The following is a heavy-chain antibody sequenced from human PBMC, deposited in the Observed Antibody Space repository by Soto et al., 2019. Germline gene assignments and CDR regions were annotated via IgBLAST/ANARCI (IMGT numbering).Heavy chain of an antibody. CDR3: APLLGRAPYSFGL. D-gene: IGHD1-26*01. J-gene: IGHJ4*02. CDR1: GYTLTELA. CDR2: FDPEDGET. V-gene: IGHV1-24*01. Sequence: QVQLVQSGAEVKKPGASVKVSCKVSGYTLTELAMHWVRQAPGKGLEWMGGFDPEDGETIYAQEFQGRVTMTEDPSTDTAYMELSMLRSEDTAVYYCAPLLGRAPYSFGLWGQGTLVTVSS.